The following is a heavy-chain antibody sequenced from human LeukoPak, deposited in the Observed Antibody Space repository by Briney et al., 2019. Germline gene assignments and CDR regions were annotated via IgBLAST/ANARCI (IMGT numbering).Heavy chain of an antibody. CDR1: GFTVSHNY. V-gene: IGHV3-53*01. CDR3: ARGPPAGNFIDF. Sequence: GGSLRLSCTASGFTVSHNYMHWVRQAPGKGLEWVSVIHSGGSSYHADSVKGRFTISRDNSKSTVFLQLNSLRAEDTAAYYCARGPPAGNFIDFWGQGTLVTVSS. CDR2: IHSGGSS. D-gene: IGHD2-2*01. J-gene: IGHJ4*02.